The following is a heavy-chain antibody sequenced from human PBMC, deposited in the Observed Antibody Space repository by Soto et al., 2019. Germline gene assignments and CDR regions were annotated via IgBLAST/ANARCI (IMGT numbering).Heavy chain of an antibody. CDR3: AKGPTYYYDSSGYFDY. Sequence: SETLSLTCTVSGGSISSYYWSWIRQPPGKGLEWIGYIYYSGSTNYNPSLKSRVTISVDTSKNQFSLKLSSVTAADTAVYYCAKGPTYYYDSSGYFDYWGQGTLVTVSS. CDR2: IYYSGST. D-gene: IGHD3-22*01. J-gene: IGHJ4*02. CDR1: GGSISSYY. V-gene: IGHV4-59*01.